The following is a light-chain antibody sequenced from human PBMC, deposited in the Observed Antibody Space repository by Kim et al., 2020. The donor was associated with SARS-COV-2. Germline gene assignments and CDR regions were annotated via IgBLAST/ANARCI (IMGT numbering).Light chain of an antibody. CDR2: DTY. CDR1: TGAVTSGHY. J-gene: IGLJ2*01. V-gene: IGLV7-46*01. CDR3: SLFYSGGSV. Sequence: PGGTVTLTCDSSTGAVTSGHYIYWFLQKPGQAPTTLIYDTYKRHSWTPARFSGSLLGGKAALTLSGAQPEDEADYYCSLFYSGGSVFGGGTKLTVL.